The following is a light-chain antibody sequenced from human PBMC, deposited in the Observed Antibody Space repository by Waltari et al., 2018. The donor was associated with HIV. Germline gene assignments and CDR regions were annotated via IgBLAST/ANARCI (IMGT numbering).Light chain of an antibody. CDR1: QTISNY. CDR3: QHSRT. J-gene: IGKJ1*01. Sequence: DIQMTQSPSSVSASVGDRVTITCRTSQTISNYLNWYQPKPGKAPKLLIYAASNLQSGVPARFSGSGSGTDFTLTITRLQPEDFTTYYCQHSRTFGQGTKVEI. CDR2: AAS. V-gene: IGKV1-39*01.